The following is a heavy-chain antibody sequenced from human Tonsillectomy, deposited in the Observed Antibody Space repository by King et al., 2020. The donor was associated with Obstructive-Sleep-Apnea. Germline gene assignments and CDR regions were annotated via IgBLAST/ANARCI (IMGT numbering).Heavy chain of an antibody. Sequence: VQLVESGAEVRRPGASVKVSCQAFGYTFSDYYIHWVRQAPGQGLEWMGWINPNNGDTKCAQKFQDWVTMTRDTSISTAYMQLRRLISDDTAVYYCARHSFHSSGWEFDYWGQGTLVTVPA. J-gene: IGHJ4*02. V-gene: IGHV1-2*04. D-gene: IGHD6-19*01. CDR3: ARHSFHSSGWEFDY. CDR1: GYTFSDYY. CDR2: INPNNGDT.